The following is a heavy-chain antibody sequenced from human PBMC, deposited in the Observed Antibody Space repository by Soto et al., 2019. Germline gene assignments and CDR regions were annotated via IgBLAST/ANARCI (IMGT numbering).Heavy chain of an antibody. J-gene: IGHJ5*02. CDR3: ARGGRSNGVWALITMVRGNWFDP. V-gene: IGHV4-34*01. D-gene: IGHD3-10*01. CDR2: INHSGST. Sequence: SETLSLTCAVYGGSFSGYYWSWIRQPPGKGLEWIGEINHSGSTNYNPSLESRVTISVDTSKNQFSLKLSSVTAADTAVYYCARGGRSNGVWALITMVRGNWFDPWGQGTLVTVSS. CDR1: GGSFSGYY.